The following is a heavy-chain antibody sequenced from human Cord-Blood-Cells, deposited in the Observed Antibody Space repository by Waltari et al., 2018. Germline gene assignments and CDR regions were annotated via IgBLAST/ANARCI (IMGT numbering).Heavy chain of an antibody. CDR3: TTVGALRYFDWLLYAFDI. J-gene: IGHJ3*02. CDR1: GFTFSNAW. Sequence: EVQLVESGGGLVKPGGSLRLSCAASGFTFSNAWMSWVRQAPGKGLEWVGRIKSKTDGGTTDYAAPVKGRFTISRDDSKNTLYLQMNSLKTEDTAVYYCTTVGALRYFDWLLYAFDIWGQGTMVTVSS. D-gene: IGHD3-9*01. CDR2: IKSKTDGGTT. V-gene: IGHV3-15*01.